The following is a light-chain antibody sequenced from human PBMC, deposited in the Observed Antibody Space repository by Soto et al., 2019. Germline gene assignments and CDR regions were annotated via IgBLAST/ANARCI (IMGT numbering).Light chain of an antibody. Sequence: QSALTQPPSVSGAPGQRVTISCTGSSSNIGAGYDVHWYQQLPRAAPKLLMYANNNRPSGVPVRFSASKSGTSASLAITGLEADDEAYYYCQAYDSGLNVVVFGGGTKVTVL. J-gene: IGLJ2*01. V-gene: IGLV1-40*01. CDR2: ANN. CDR1: SSNIGAGYD. CDR3: QAYDSGLNVVV.